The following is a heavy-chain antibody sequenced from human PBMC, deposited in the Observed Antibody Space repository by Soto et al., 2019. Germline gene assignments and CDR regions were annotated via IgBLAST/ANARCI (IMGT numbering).Heavy chain of an antibody. CDR3: ATVIRDDYGDYYMDV. J-gene: IGHJ6*03. CDR2: ISSDGINK. D-gene: IGHD4-17*01. V-gene: IGHV3-30*03. CDR1: GFTFSSYG. Sequence: QLGGPLRLSCTASGFTFSSYGMHWVRQAPGKGLEWVAVISSDGINKYYADSVKGRFTISRDNSKNTLYLQMGTLRAEDTAVYYCATVIRDDYGDYYMDVWGKGTTVTVSS.